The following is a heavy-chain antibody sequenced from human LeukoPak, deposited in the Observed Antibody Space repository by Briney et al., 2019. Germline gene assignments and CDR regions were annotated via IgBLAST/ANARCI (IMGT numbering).Heavy chain of an antibody. V-gene: IGHV3-23*01. CDR1: GFTFSNYA. J-gene: IGHJ4*02. CDR2: VSASGGTT. D-gene: IGHD3-10*01. CDR3: AKRVSYSSGSHFDY. Sequence: GGSLRLSCAASGFTFSNYAMSWVRQAPGRGLEWVSAVSASGGTTYYADSVRGRFTISRDDSKNTLYLQMNSLRAEDSAIYYCAKRVSYSSGSHFDYWGQGTLVTVSS.